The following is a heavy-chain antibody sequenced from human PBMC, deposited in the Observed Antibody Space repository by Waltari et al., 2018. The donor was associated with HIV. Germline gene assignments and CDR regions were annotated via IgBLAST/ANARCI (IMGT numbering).Heavy chain of an antibody. V-gene: IGHV3-30*18. CDR2: LSYDGSKK. CDR3: VKESGLYASVSTKYYFDY. D-gene: IGHD3-10*01. CDR1: GFTFSAYD. Sequence: QVHLVESGGDVVQPGRSLRLSCAASGFTFSAYDMHWVRQAPGKGLGVVAVLSYDGSKKSFADSVKGRFTISRDNSKNTLYLQMNSLRIADTAVYYCVKESGLYASVSTKYYFDYWGQGTLVTVSS. J-gene: IGHJ4*02.